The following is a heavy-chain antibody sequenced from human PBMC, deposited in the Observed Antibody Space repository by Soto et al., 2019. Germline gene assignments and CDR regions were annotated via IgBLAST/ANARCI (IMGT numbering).Heavy chain of an antibody. Sequence: GGSLRLSCAASGFTFSDYYMSWIRQAPGKGPEWVSYISHTSSSIDYADSVKGRFTISRDNAQKSLYLEVSSLRAEDTAVYFCARDRACSGGTCHSDYWGQGTLVTVSS. D-gene: IGHD2-15*01. CDR2: ISHTSSSI. V-gene: IGHV3-11*01. CDR3: ARDRACSGGTCHSDY. CDR1: GFTFSDYY. J-gene: IGHJ4*02.